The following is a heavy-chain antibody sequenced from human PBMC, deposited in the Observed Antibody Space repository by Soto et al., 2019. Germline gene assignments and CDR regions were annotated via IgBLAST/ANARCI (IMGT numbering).Heavy chain of an antibody. CDR3: AAEVAAPGLYYYYFDY. J-gene: IGHJ4*02. V-gene: IGHV1-58*01. D-gene: IGHD6-13*01. Sequence: QMQLVQSGPEVKKPGTSVKVSCKASGFTFTSSAVHWVRQARGQRLEWIGWIVVGSGNTNYAQKFQERVTITRDMSTSTAYMELSSLRSEDTAVYYCAAEVAAPGLYYYYFDYWGQGTLVTVSS. CDR1: GFTFTSSA. CDR2: IVVGSGNT.